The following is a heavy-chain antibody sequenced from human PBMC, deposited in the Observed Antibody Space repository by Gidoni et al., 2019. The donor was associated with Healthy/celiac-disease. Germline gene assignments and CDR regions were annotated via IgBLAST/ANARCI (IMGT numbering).Heavy chain of an antibody. Sequence: EVPLVQSGGGLVKPGGSMRLSCAASGCTSRSYSMHWVRQAPGQGLEWVAAVSRSSSYICDADSVKGRFTISRDNAKNSLYLQMNSLRAEDTAVYYCAREGVDGAYYYGMDVWGQGTTVTVSS. CDR1: GCTSRSYS. CDR3: AREGVDGAYYYGMDV. J-gene: IGHJ6*02. CDR2: VSRSSSYI. D-gene: IGHD3-10*01. V-gene: IGHV3-21*01.